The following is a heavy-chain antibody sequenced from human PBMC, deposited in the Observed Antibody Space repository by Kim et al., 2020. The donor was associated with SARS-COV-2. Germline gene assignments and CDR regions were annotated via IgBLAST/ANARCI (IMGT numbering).Heavy chain of an antibody. CDR3: AGPLIAVAGNFDY. D-gene: IGHD6-19*01. V-gene: IGHV4-30-2*04. J-gene: IGHJ4*02. Sequence: HPSLKGRVTISVATSKNPFSLMLSSVTAADTAVYYCAGPLIAVAGNFDYWGQGTLVTVSS.